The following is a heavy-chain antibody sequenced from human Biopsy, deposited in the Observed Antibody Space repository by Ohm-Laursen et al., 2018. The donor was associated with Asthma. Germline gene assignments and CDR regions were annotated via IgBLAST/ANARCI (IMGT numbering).Heavy chain of an antibody. D-gene: IGHD2-15*01. CDR1: GMSVSDHY. J-gene: IGHJ6*02. CDR2: IGIKGLSI. Sequence: SLRLSCSASGMSVSDHYMTWLRQSPGKGLAWLSHIGIKGLSIYNADSVKARFTISRDNDKNSLFLQMNGLRADDTAVYFCAGGRYCSGASCLYGMDVWGQGTTVSVSS. V-gene: IGHV3-11*01. CDR3: AGGRYCSGASCLYGMDV.